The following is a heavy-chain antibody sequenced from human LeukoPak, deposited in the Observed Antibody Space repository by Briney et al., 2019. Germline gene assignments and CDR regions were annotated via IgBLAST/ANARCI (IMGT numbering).Heavy chain of an antibody. J-gene: IGHJ6*02. Sequence: GGSLRLSCAASGFTFSSYSMNWVRQAPGKGLEWVSSISSSSSYIYYADSVKGRFTISRDNAKNSLYLQMNSLRAEDTAVYYCARDFLESYGMDVWGQGTTVTVSS. CDR1: GFTFSSYS. V-gene: IGHV3-21*01. CDR2: ISSSSSYI. CDR3: ARDFLESYGMDV. D-gene: IGHD3-3*01.